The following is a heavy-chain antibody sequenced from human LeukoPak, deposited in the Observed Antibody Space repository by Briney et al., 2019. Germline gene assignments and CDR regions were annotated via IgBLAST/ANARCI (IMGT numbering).Heavy chain of an antibody. Sequence: ASVKVSCTASGYTFTSYDINWVRQATGQGLEWMGWMNPNSGNTGYAQKFQGRVTMTRNTSISTAYMELSSLRSEDTAVYYCARGYYYGSGSYWGAFDIWGQGTMVTVSS. CDR3: ARGYYYGSGSYWGAFDI. V-gene: IGHV1-8*01. CDR2: MNPNSGNT. J-gene: IGHJ3*02. D-gene: IGHD3-10*01. CDR1: GYTFTSYD.